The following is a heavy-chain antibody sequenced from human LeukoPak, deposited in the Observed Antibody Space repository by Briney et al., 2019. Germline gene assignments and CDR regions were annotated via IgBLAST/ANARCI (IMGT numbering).Heavy chain of an antibody. V-gene: IGHV3-23*01. J-gene: IGHJ3*02. CDR3: ASPLYSGSYRDAFDI. CDR2: ISGSGGST. D-gene: IGHD1-26*01. CDR1: GFTFSSYA. Sequence: PGGSPRLSCAASGFTFSSYAMHWVRQAPGKGLEWVSAISGSGGSTYYADSVKGRFTISRDNSNNTLYLQMNSLRAEDTAVYYCASPLYSGSYRDAFDIWAKGQWSPSLQ.